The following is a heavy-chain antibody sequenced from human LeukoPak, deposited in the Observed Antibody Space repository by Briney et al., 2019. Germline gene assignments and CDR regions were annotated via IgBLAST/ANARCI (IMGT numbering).Heavy chain of an antibody. D-gene: IGHD3-22*01. Sequence: GSVKVFCKASGYTFTRYDINWGRQGPGQGLEGVGWMNPNSGNTGYAQKFQGRVTMTRNTSISTACMELSSLRSEDTAVYYCARPDYYDSSGDPGFDPWGQGTLVTVSS. V-gene: IGHV1-8*01. CDR1: GYTFTRYD. CDR2: MNPNSGNT. CDR3: ARPDYYDSSGDPGFDP. J-gene: IGHJ5*02.